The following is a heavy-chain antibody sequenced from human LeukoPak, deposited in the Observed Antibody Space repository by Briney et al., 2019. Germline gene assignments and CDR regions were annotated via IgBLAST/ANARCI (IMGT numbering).Heavy chain of an antibody. CDR2: INPNSGGT. CDR3: ATPGGLDSNYVFDY. D-gene: IGHD4-11*01. Sequence: ASVKVSCTASGYTFTGYYMHWVRQAPGQGLEWLGWINPNSGGTNYAQKFQGRVTMTRDTSISTAYMEVSRLRSDDTAVYYCATPGGLDSNYVFDYWGQGTLVTVSS. CDR1: GYTFTGYY. J-gene: IGHJ4*02. V-gene: IGHV1-2*02.